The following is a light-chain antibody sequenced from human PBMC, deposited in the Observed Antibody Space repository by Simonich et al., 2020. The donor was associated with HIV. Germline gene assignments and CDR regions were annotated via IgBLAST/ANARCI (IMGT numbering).Light chain of an antibody. V-gene: IGKV3-15*01. Sequence: ERVMTQAPDTLSVSPGEGATLSCRASQSVSSNLAWYQQKPGQAPRLRIYGASTRATGIPARLSGSGSGTEFTLTISSMQSEDFADYYCQQYNNLPITFGQGTRLEIK. CDR3: QQYNNLPIT. CDR1: QSVSSN. CDR2: GAS. J-gene: IGKJ5*01.